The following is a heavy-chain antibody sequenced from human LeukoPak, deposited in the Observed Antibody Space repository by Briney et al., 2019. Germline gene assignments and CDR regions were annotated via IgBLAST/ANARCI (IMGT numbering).Heavy chain of an antibody. V-gene: IGHV1-3*01. J-gene: IGHJ4*02. Sequence: ASVKVSCKASGYTFTSYAMHWVRQAPGQRLEWMGWINAGNGNTKYSQKFQGRVTITRDTSASTAYMELSSLRSEDTAVYYCARGSYYYDSSGYRGFDYWGQGTLVTVSS. CDR3: ARGSYYYDSSGYRGFDY. CDR1: GYTFTSYA. D-gene: IGHD3-22*01. CDR2: INAGNGNT.